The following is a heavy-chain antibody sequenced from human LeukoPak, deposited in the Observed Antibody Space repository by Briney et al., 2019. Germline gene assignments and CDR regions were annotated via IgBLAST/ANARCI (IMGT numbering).Heavy chain of an antibody. CDR1: GFTFSSYA. CDR2: ISYDGSNK. Sequence: GSLRLSCAASGFTFSSYAMHWVRQAPGKGLGWVAVISYDGSNKYYADSVKGRFTISRDNSKNTLYLQMNSLRAEDTAVYYCARVQDYYDSSGYFPYYYYGMDAWGQGTTVTVSS. J-gene: IGHJ6*02. V-gene: IGHV3-30*04. CDR3: ARVQDYYDSSGYFPYYYYGMDA. D-gene: IGHD3-22*01.